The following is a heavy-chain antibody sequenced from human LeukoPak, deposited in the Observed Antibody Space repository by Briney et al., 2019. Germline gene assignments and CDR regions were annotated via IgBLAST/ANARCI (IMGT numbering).Heavy chain of an antibody. J-gene: IGHJ3*02. CDR2: INPSGDST. Sequence: ASVKVSCKASGYTFTSYYIHWVRQAPGQGLEWMGIINPSGDSTSYAQKFQGRVTMTRDMSTSTVYMELSSLRSEDTAVYYCARVAAHPNSDTFDIWGQGTMVTVSS. V-gene: IGHV1-46*01. CDR3: ARVAAHPNSDTFDI. CDR1: GYTFTSYY. D-gene: IGHD2-8*01.